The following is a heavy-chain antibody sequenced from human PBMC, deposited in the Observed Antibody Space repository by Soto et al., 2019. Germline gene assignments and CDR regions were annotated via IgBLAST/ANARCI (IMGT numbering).Heavy chain of an antibody. Sequence: EVQLVESGGGLIQPGGSLRLSCAVSGFTVSNNYMSWVRQAPGKGLEGVSVIYSGGYTAYGDSVKGRFTISRDNSKNPLILKMNSLGAAAPAVYSCAPRPGGGGYWGQGTLVTVSS. CDR3: APRPGGGGY. CDR2: IYSGGYT. CDR1: GFTVSNNY. V-gene: IGHV3-53*01. D-gene: IGHD3-10*01. J-gene: IGHJ4*02.